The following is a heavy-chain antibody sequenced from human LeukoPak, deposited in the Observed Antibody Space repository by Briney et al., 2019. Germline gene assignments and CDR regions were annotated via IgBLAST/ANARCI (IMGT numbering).Heavy chain of an antibody. CDR3: ARRPCSGGSCYLKGYYYYYMDV. CDR1: GGSFSGYY. CDR2: INHSGST. D-gene: IGHD2-15*01. Sequence: SETLSLTCAVYGGSFSGYYWSWIRQPPGKGLEWIGEINHSGSTNYNPSLKSRVTISVDTSKNQFSLKLSSVTAADTAVYYCARRPCSGGSCYLKGYYYYYMDVWGKGTTVTISS. V-gene: IGHV4-34*01. J-gene: IGHJ6*03.